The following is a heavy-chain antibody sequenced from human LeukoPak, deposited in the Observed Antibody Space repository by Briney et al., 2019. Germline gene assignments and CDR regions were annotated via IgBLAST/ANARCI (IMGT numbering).Heavy chain of an antibody. CDR3: ARESDEYAFDI. CDR1: GGSISSGSYY. V-gene: IGHV4-61*02. Sequence: PSETLSLTCTVSGGSISSGSYYWSWIRQPAGKGLEFIGRIYTTGSTDYNPSLKSPVTISVDTSKNQFSLKLSSVTAADTAVYYCARESDEYAFDIWGQGTMVTVSS. J-gene: IGHJ3*02. CDR2: IYTTGST.